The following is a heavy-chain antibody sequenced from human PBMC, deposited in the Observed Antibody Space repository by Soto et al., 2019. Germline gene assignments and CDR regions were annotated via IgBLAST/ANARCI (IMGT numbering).Heavy chain of an antibody. CDR3: AKGSSSSNY. CDR1: GFTFSSYG. Sequence: PGGSLRLSCAASGFTFSSYGMHWVRQAPGKGLEWVAVISYDGSNKYYADSVKGRFTISRDNSKNTLYLQMNSLRAEDTAVYYCAKGSSSSNYWGQGTLVTVSS. J-gene: IGHJ4*02. V-gene: IGHV3-30*18. D-gene: IGHD6-6*01. CDR2: ISYDGSNK.